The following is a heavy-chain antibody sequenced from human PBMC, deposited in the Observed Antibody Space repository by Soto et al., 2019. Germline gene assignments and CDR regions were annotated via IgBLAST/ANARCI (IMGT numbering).Heavy chain of an antibody. Sequence: ASVKVSCKASGYTFTGYYMHWVRQAPGQGLEWMGWINPNSGGTNYAQKFQGWVTMTKDTLYLQMNSLRAEDTAVYYCTKPKYRGVVVNVWGQGTTVTVSS. CDR2: INPNSGGT. V-gene: IGHV1-2*04. CDR1: GYTFTGYY. J-gene: IGHJ6*02. CDR3: TKPKYRGVVVNV. D-gene: IGHD3-10*01.